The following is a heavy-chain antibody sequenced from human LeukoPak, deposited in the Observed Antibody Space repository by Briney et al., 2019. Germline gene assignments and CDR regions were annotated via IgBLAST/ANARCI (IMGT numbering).Heavy chain of an antibody. V-gene: IGHV3-74*01. Sequence: GGSLRLSCAASGFTFSSYWMHWVRQAPGKGLVWVSRINSDGSSTSYADSVKGRFTISRDNAKNTLYLQMNSLRAEDTAVYYCAREGYCSSTSCYAGGDAFDIWGQGTMVTVSS. CDR2: INSDGSST. J-gene: IGHJ3*02. D-gene: IGHD2-2*01. CDR3: AREGYCSSTSCYAGGDAFDI. CDR1: GFTFSSYW.